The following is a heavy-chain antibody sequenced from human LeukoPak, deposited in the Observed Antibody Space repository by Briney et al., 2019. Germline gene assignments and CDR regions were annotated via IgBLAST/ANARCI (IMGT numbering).Heavy chain of an antibody. D-gene: IGHD3-22*01. CDR2: INPSDGST. CDR1: GYTFTSYY. V-gene: IGHV1-46*01. J-gene: IGHJ3*02. CDR3: ARDWGYYYDSSGYYPDDAFDI. Sequence: ASVKVSCKASGYTFTSYYMHWVRQAPGQGLEWMGIINPSDGSTSYAQKFQGRVTMTRDTSTSTVYMELSSLRSEDTAVYYCARDWGYYYDSSGYYPDDAFDIWGQGTMVTVSS.